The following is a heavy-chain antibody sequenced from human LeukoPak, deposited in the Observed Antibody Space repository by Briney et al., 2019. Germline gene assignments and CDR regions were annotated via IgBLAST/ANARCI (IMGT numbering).Heavy chain of an antibody. D-gene: IGHD6-13*01. CDR3: ARDPYSSSWYYYYGMDV. V-gene: IGHV1-46*01. CDR1: GYTFTSYY. J-gene: IGHJ6*02. Sequence: ASVTVSCKASGYTFTSYYMHWVRQAPGQGLEWMGIINPSGGSTSYAQKFQGRVTMTRDTSTSTVYMELSSLRPEDAAVYYCARDPYSSSWYYYYGMDVWGQGTTVTVSS. CDR2: INPSGGST.